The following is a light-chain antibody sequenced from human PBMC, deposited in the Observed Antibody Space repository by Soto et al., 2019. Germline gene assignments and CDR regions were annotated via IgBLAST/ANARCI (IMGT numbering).Light chain of an antibody. Sequence: QSVLTQSASVSGSPGQSITISCTGTSSDVGGHDYVSWYQQHPGKAPTLMIYHVTNRPSGFSSRFSGSKSGNTAFLIISGLQAEDEADYYCSSYTSSSTFVFGTGTKVTVL. CDR1: SSDVGGHDY. J-gene: IGLJ1*01. V-gene: IGLV2-14*01. CDR3: SSYTSSSTFV. CDR2: HVT.